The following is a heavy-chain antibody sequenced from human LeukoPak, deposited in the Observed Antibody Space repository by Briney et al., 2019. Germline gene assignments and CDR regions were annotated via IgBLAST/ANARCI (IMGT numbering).Heavy chain of an antibody. CDR2: ISYDGSNK. J-gene: IGHJ6*02. CDR3: AKDRLSSSGWYSPGGMDV. CDR1: GFTFSSYG. V-gene: IGHV3-30*18. Sequence: GGSLRLSCAASGFTFSSYGMHCVRQAPGKGLEGVAVISYDGSNKYYADSAKGRFTISRDNSKNTLYLQMNSLRAEDTAVYYCAKDRLSSSGWYSPGGMDVWGQGTTVTVSS. D-gene: IGHD6-19*01.